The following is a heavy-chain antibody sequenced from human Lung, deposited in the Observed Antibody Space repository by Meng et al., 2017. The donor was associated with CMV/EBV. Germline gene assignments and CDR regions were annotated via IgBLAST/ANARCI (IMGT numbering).Heavy chain of an antibody. V-gene: IGHV3-73*01. J-gene: IGHJ6*02. CDR2: IRSKANSYAT. CDR3: TSWPDYKDYYYYGMDV. CDR1: GFTFRGSA. D-gene: IGHD4-11*01. Sequence: GEXXKISCAASGFTFRGSAMHWVRQASGKGLEWVGRIRSKANSYATAYAASVKGRFTISRDDSKNTAYLQMNSLKTEDTAVYYCTSWPDYKDYYYYGMDVWXQGTXVNGAS.